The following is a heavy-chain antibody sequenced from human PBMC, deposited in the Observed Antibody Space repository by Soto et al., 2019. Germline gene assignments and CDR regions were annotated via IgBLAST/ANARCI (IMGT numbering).Heavy chain of an antibody. CDR2: VIPVFGLA. CDR1: GGTFSSYA. D-gene: IGHD3-10*01. CDR3: ARGKSYYGSGKGIYDYYSLDV. V-gene: IGHV1-69*17. J-gene: IGHJ6*02. Sequence: QVQLVQSGAEVKKPGSSVKVSCKSSGGTFSSYAISWVRQAPGQGLEWMGGVIPVFGLATYAQKVQGRVTITADKSTNTAYMGVSSLRSEDTAVYYCARGKSYYGSGKGIYDYYSLDVWGQGTTVTVSS.